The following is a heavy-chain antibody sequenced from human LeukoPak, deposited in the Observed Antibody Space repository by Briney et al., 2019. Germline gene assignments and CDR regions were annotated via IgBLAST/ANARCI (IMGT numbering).Heavy chain of an antibody. CDR3: AKHRRSTLVTAYFDS. CDR2: ISGSGDST. Sequence: GSLRHSWAASGFTFSSYGMQLVRQAPGKGLGWGSTISGSGDSTYYADSVKGRFTISRDNSKNTLYLQLNSLRVDDAAIYYCAKHRRSTLVTAYFDSWGQGTLVTVSS. J-gene: IGHJ4*02. D-gene: IGHD2-21*02. CDR1: GFTFSSYG. V-gene: IGHV3-23*01.